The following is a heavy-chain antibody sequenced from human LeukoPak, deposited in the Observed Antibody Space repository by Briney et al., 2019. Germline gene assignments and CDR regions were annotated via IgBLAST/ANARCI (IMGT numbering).Heavy chain of an antibody. CDR1: GGSISGYY. J-gene: IGHJ3*02. V-gene: IGHV4-59*08. Sequence: SETLSLTCTVSGGSISGYYWSWIWQPPGKGLEWIGYIYYSGITNYNPFLKSRVTISVDTSKNQFSLKLSSVTAADTAVYYSARQVGGGAFDIWGQGTMVTVSS. CDR3: ARQVGGGAFDI. D-gene: IGHD1-26*01. CDR2: IYYSGIT.